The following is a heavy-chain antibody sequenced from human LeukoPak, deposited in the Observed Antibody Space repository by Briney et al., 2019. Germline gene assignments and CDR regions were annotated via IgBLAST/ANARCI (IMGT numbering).Heavy chain of an antibody. J-gene: IGHJ5*02. CDR2: INTDGSST. D-gene: IGHD2-2*01. Sequence: PGGSLRLSCAASGFAFHAYGVNWVRQAPGRGLVWVSRINTDGSSTSYADSVKGRFTISRDNAKNTLYLQMNSLRAEDTAVYYCARDQCTSTSCYGYNWFDPWGQGTLATVSS. CDR1: GFAFHAYG. V-gene: IGHV3-74*01. CDR3: ARDQCTSTSCYGYNWFDP.